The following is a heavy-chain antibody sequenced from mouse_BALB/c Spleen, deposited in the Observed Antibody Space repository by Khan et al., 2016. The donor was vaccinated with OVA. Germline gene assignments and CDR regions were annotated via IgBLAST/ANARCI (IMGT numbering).Heavy chain of an antibody. CDR3: ARNSDRYDFSY. CDR2: IWSGGNA. Sequence: QVQLQQSGPGLVQPSQSLSITCTVSGFSLTTYGIHWVRQSPGKGLEWLGVIWSGGNADYNAAFISRLSIRKGNSKSQVFFKMNSLQADDTAIYSFARNSDRYDFSYWGQRTLVPVSA. CDR1: GFSLTTYG. J-gene: IGHJ3*01. V-gene: IGHV2-4-1*01. D-gene: IGHD2-14*01.